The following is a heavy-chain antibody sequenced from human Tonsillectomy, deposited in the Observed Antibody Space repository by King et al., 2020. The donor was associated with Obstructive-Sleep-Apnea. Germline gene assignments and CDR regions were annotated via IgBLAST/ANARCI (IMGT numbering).Heavy chain of an antibody. J-gene: IGHJ2*01. CDR1: GFTFSSYA. D-gene: IGHD4-17*01. V-gene: IGHV3-23*04. CDR2: ISGSGGST. CDR3: AKVPLGDYWYFDL. Sequence: VQLVESGGGLVQPGGSLRLSCAAAGFTFSSYAMSWGRQAPGKGLEWVSAISGSGGSTYYADSVNGLFTIYRDNSKNTLDLQMNSLRAEDTAVYYCAKVPLGDYWYFDLWGRGTLVTVSS.